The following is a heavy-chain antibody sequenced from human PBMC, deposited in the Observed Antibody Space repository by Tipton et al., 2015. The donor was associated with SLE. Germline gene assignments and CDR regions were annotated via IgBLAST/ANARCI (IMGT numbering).Heavy chain of an antibody. CDR3: ARDFRAVAGRFFYYYMDV. Sequence: TLSLTCSVSGVSITNYHSYWDWFRQTAGKGLEWIGRIYFPGRTYYNPSVTSRVTIALDTPKNEFSLEMTSVTTADTGVYYCARDFRAVAGRFFYYYMDVWGKGTAVTV. CDR2: IYFPGRT. V-gene: IGHV4-61*02. J-gene: IGHJ6*03. CDR1: GVSITNYHSY. D-gene: IGHD6-13*01.